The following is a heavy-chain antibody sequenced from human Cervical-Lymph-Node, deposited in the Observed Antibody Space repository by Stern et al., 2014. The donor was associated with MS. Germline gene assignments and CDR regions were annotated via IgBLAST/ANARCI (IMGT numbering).Heavy chain of an antibody. Sequence: QVQLQESRPGLVKPSQTLSLTCTVSGGSISSGDYYWSWIRQPPGKGLEWIGYIYYSGSTYYNPSLKSRVTISVDTSKNQSSLTLSSVTAADTAVYYCARGGEYYDSSGYSLLDYWGQGTLVTVSS. J-gene: IGHJ4*02. V-gene: IGHV4-30-4*01. CDR1: GGSISSGDYY. D-gene: IGHD3-22*01. CDR3: ARGGEYYDSSGYSLLDY. CDR2: IYYSGST.